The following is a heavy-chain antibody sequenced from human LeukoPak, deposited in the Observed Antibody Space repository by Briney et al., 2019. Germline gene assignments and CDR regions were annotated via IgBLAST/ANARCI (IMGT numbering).Heavy chain of an antibody. J-gene: IGHJ1*01. Sequence: SETLSLTCTVSGGSISSYYWSWIRQPPGKGLEWIGYIYYSGSTNYNPSLKSRVTISVDTSKNQFSLKLSSVTAADTAVYYCARAVSSGWSPGYFQHWGQGTLVTVSS. CDR3: ARAVSSGWSPGYFQH. D-gene: IGHD6-19*01. V-gene: IGHV4-59*01. CDR1: GGSISSYY. CDR2: IYYSGST.